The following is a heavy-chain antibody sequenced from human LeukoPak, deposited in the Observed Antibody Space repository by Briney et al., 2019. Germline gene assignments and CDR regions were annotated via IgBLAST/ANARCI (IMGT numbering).Heavy chain of an antibody. D-gene: IGHD6-19*01. CDR2: ISAYNGNT. Sequence: ASVKVSCKASGYTFTSYGISWVRRAPGQGLEWMGWISAYNGNTNYAQKLQGRVTMTTDTSTSTAYMELRSLRSDDTAVYYCARGPLGRGWYYFDYWGQGTLVTVSS. J-gene: IGHJ4*02. CDR3: ARGPLGRGWYYFDY. CDR1: GYTFTSYG. V-gene: IGHV1-18*01.